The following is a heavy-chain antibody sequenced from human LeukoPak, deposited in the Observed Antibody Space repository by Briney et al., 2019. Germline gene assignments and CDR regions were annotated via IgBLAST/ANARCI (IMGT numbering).Heavy chain of an antibody. V-gene: IGHV3-21*01. J-gene: IGHJ4*02. CDR1: GFTFSTYN. CDR2: ISSSSSYI. CDR3: AREGQQLAFDY. Sequence: GGSLRLSCAASGFTFSTYNMNWVRQAPGEGLEWVSSISSSSSYIYYADSVKGRFTISRDNAKNSLYLQMNSLRAEDTAVYYCAREGQQLAFDYWGQGTLVTVSS. D-gene: IGHD6-13*01.